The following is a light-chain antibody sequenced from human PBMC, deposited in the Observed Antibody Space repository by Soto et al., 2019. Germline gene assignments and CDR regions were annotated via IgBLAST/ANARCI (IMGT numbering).Light chain of an antibody. CDR1: SSDVGGYNY. CDR3: SSYTISSTRL. Sequence: QSALTQSASVSGSPGQSITISCTGTSSDVGGYNYVSWYQQHPGKAPKLMIYEVSNRPSGVSNRFSASKSGNTASLTISGLQAEDGAGYYCSSYTISSTRLFGGGTKLTV. V-gene: IGLV2-14*01. J-gene: IGLJ3*02. CDR2: EVS.